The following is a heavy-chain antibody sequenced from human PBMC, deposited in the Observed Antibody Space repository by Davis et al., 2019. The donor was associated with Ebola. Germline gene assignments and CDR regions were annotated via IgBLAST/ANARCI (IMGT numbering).Heavy chain of an antibody. Sequence: PGGSLRLSCAASGFTFSSYAMHWVRQAPGKGLEWVAVISYDGSNKYYADSVKGRFTISRDNAKNTLYLQTNSLRAEDTAVYYCARVLAARPWYFDLWGRGTLVTVSS. CDR3: ARVLAARPWYFDL. CDR2: ISYDGSNK. CDR1: GFTFSSYA. D-gene: IGHD6-6*01. J-gene: IGHJ2*01. V-gene: IGHV3-30-3*01.